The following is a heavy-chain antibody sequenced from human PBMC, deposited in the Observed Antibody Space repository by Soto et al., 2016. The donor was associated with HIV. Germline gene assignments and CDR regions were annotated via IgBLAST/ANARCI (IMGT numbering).Heavy chain of an antibody. CDR1: GFTFSDYY. J-gene: IGHJ6*03. CDR3: ARANDFLELVFYAATYYYYYMDV. V-gene: IGHV3-11*04. CDR2: ISSGGSTI. D-gene: IGHD3-3*01. Sequence: VQLVESGGGLVKPGGSLRLSCAASGFTFSDYYMTWIRQAPGKGLEWVSYISSGGSTIYYADSVKGRFTISRDNAQNSLYLQMNSLRAEDTAVYYCARANDFLELVFYAATYYYYYMDVWGKGTTVTVSS.